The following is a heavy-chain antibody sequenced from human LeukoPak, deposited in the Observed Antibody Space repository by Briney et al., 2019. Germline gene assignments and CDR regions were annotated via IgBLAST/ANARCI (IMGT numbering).Heavy chain of an antibody. CDR2: ISDSGGRT. J-gene: IGHJ3*01. CDR3: ARSTTSCLCDAFDV. V-gene: IGHV3-23*01. CDR1: GITLSNYG. Sequence: PGGSLRLSCAVSGITLSNYGMSWVRRAPGKGLEWVAGISDSGGRTNYADSVKGRFTISRDNSKNTLYLQMNSLRAEDTAVYYCARSTTSCLCDAFDVWGQGTMVTVSS. D-gene: IGHD2-2*01.